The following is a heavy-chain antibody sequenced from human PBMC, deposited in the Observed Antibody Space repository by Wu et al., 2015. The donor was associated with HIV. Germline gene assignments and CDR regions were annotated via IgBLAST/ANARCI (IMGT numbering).Heavy chain of an antibody. CDR1: GGTFSSYA. Sequence: QVQLVQSGAEVKKPGSSVKVSCKASGGTFSSYAISWVRQAPGQGLEWMGGVIPIFGTANYAQKFQDRVTITTDESTSTAYMELSSLRSEDTAVYYCARDQAHYYDSSGVYYYYYGMDVWGQGTTVTVSS. CDR2: VIPIFGTA. CDR3: ARDQAHYYDSSGVYYYYYGMDV. V-gene: IGHV1-69*05. J-gene: IGHJ6*02. D-gene: IGHD3-22*01.